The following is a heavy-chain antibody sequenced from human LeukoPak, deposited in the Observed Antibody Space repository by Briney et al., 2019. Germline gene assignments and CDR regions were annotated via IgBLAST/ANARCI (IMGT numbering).Heavy chain of an antibody. CDR2: ISYDGSNK. V-gene: IGHV3-30-3*01. CDR3: ARTRFDY. J-gene: IGHJ4*02. CDR1: GFTFSSYA. Sequence: GRSLRLSCAASGFTFSSYAMHWVRQAPGKGLGWVAVISYDGSNKYYADSVKGRFTISRDNSKNTLYLQMNSLRAEDTAVYYCARTRFDYWGQGTLVTVSS.